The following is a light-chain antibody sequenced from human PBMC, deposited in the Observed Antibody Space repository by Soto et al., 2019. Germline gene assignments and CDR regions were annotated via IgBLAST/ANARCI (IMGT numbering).Light chain of an antibody. CDR1: SSNIGAGYD. V-gene: IGLV1-40*01. CDR3: ATWDDSLGGV. J-gene: IGLJ2*01. CDR2: LNN. Sequence: QSVLTQPPSMSGAPGQRVTISCTGSSSNIGAGYDVHWYQQLPGTPPKLLIYLNNDRPSGVPDRFSGSKSGTSASLAITGLRADDEAVYYCATWDDSLGGVFGGGTKLTVL.